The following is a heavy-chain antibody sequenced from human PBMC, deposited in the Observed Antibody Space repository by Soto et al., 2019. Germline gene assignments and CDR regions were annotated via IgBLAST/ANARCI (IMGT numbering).Heavy chain of an antibody. Sequence: EVQLVESGGGLVQPGGSLRLSCAASGFTFSSYSMNWVRQAPGKGLEWVSYISSSSSTIYYADSVKGRFTIYRDNAKNSLYLQMNSLRAEDTAVYYCARVVGSIVVVPANGAWGQGTLVTVSS. CDR2: ISSSSSTI. CDR3: ARVVGSIVVVPANGA. J-gene: IGHJ4*02. D-gene: IGHD2-2*01. V-gene: IGHV3-48*01. CDR1: GFTFSSYS.